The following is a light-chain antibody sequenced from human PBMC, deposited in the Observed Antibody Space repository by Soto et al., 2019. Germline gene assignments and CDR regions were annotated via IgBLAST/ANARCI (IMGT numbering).Light chain of an antibody. V-gene: IGLV2-14*01. J-gene: IGLJ2*01. CDR3: SSYTSSSTL. CDR1: SSDVGGYNY. CDR2: EVS. Sequence: QSALTQPASVSGSPGPSITISCTGTSSDVGGYNYVSWYQQDPGKAPKLMIYEVSNRPSGVSNRFSGSKSGNTASLTISGLQAEDEADYYCSSYTSSSTLFGGGTKVTVL.